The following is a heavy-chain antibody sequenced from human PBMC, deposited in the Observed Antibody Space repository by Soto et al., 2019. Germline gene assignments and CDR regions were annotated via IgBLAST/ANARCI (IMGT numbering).Heavy chain of an antibody. CDR2: VYNSGST. Sequence: SETLSLTCTVSGGSISSNYWTWIRQPPGKGLEWIGYVYNSGSTNCNPSLKGRVTISEDTSKNQFSLRLTSVTAADTAVYYCAREIPRDGYNFGSGAMGVWGQGTTVTVSS. CDR3: AREIPRDGYNFGSGAMGV. D-gene: IGHD5-12*01. J-gene: IGHJ6*02. V-gene: IGHV4-59*01. CDR1: GGSISSNY.